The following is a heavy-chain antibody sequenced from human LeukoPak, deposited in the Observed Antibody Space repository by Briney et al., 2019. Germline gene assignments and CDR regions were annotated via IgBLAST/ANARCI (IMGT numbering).Heavy chain of an antibody. Sequence: PSETLSLTCAVYGGSFSGYYWSWIRQPPGKGLEWIGEINHSGSTNYNPSLKSRVTISVDTSKNQFSLKLSSVTAADTAVYYCARGQQRGSGSYYRGYNWFDPWGQGTLVTVSS. CDR2: INHSGST. V-gene: IGHV4-34*01. D-gene: IGHD3-10*01. CDR1: GGSFSGYY. CDR3: ARGQQRGSGSYYRGYNWFDP. J-gene: IGHJ5*02.